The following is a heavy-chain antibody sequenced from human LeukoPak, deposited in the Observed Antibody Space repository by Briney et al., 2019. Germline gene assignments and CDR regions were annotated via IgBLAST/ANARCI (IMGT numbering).Heavy chain of an antibody. J-gene: IGHJ4*02. CDR1: GYRFTGFW. D-gene: IGHD5-18*01. Sequence: GESLKISCKASGYRFTGFWIGWVRQMPGKGLEWMGIIYPYDSETRYSPSFQGQVTISADKSISTAYLQWNSLKASDTAMYYCARHIGYSAWNPDYWGQGTLVTVSS. V-gene: IGHV5-51*01. CDR2: IYPYDSET. CDR3: ARHIGYSAWNPDY.